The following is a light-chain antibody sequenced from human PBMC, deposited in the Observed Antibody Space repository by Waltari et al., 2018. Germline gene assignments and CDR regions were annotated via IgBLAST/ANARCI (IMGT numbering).Light chain of an antibody. CDR2: DAS. Sequence: EIVLTQSPATLSLSPGERATLSCRASQSVSSYLAWYQQKPGQAPRLLIYDASNRATGIPARFSGSGSVTDFTLTISSLEPEDFAVYYCQQRSNWPFITFGQGTRLEIK. V-gene: IGKV3-11*01. CDR1: QSVSSY. J-gene: IGKJ5*01. CDR3: QQRSNWPFIT.